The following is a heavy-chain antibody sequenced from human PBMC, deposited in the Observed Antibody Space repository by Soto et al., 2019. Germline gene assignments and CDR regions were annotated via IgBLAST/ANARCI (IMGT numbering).Heavy chain of an antibody. D-gene: IGHD1-1*01. CDR2: MNPNSGIA. J-gene: IGHJ4*02. CDR3: ARGRGVRYLLDLFDS. V-gene: IGHV1-8*01. CDR1: GYTFTSND. Sequence: QVQLVQSGAEVKKPGASVKVSCKASGYTFTSNDINWVRQAPGQGLEWVGGMNPNSGIADYAQKFQGRVTMTRNTSISTAYMALSSLRSEDTAVYFCARGRGVRYLLDLFDSWGQGTLVTVSS.